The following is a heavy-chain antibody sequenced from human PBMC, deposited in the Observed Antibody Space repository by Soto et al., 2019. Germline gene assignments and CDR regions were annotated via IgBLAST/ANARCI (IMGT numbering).Heavy chain of an antibody. V-gene: IGHV1-8*01. J-gene: IGHJ5*02. D-gene: IGHD1-26*01. CDR3: ASALRGTP. CDR1: GYTFTTYD. CDR2: MNPETGDT. Sequence: QVQVVQSGAEVKKPGASVKVSCKVSGYTFTTYDINWVRQAPGQGLEWMGWMNPETGDTGYGQQFQGRVTLSRNTSITTACLELTNLRFEDTAVYYCASALRGTPWSQGTLVTVSA.